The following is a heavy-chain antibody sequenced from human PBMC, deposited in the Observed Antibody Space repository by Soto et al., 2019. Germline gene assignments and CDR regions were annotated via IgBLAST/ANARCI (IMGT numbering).Heavy chain of an antibody. CDR2: INPYKGKR. J-gene: IGHJ4*02. CDR3: SRDRHRGYDSSGFYS. D-gene: IGHD3-22*01. V-gene: IGHV1-18*01. Sequence: IQLVQSGAELRKPGASVKVSCKASGYSFSYYGINWVRQVPGQGLEWMGWINPYKGKRNFAQKFEDRITMTTAASTNTVYMELRSLKSDDTAVYYCSRDRHRGYDSSGFYSWGQGTLVTVSS. CDR1: GYSFSYYG.